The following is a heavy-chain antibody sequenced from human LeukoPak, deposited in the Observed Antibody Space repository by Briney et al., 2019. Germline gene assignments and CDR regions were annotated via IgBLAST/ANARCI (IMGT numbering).Heavy chain of an antibody. CDR3: AKAPPSSSSLYYYYGMDV. CDR1: GFTFSRYG. Sequence: GRSLRLSCVASGFTFSRYGMHWVRQAPGKGLEWVAIIWYDGSNKYYADSVKGRFTISRDNSKNTLYLQMNSLRAEDTAVYYCAKAPPSSSSLYYYYGMDVWGQGTTVTVSS. J-gene: IGHJ6*02. CDR2: IWYDGSNK. D-gene: IGHD6-6*01. V-gene: IGHV3-33*06.